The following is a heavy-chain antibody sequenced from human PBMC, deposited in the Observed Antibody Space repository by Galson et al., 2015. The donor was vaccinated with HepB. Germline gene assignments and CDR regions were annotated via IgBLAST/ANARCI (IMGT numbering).Heavy chain of an antibody. CDR2: IYYSGST. Sequence: SEPLSLTCTVSGGSISNYYWSWIRQPPGKGLEWIGYIYYSGSTNYSPSLKSRVTISVDKSKNRFSLKLSSVTAADTAVYYCARTPHCSSTSCPYYYYYVDVWGKGTTVTVSS. D-gene: IGHD2-2*01. CDR3: ARTPHCSSTSCPYYYYYVDV. CDR1: GGSISNYY. V-gene: IGHV4-59*01. J-gene: IGHJ6*03.